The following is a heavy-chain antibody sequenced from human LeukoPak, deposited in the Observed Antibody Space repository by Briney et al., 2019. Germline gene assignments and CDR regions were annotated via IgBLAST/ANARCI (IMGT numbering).Heavy chain of an antibody. CDR2: ISSSSGTI. CDR3: ARGRGSGWYVDY. V-gene: IGHV3-48*01. D-gene: IGHD6-19*01. CDR1: GFSFSSYS. Sequence: GGSLRLSCAASGFSFSSYSMNWVRQAPGKGLEWVSYISSSSGTIYYADSVKGRFTISRDNARNLLYLQMNSLRAEDTAVYYCARGRGSGWYVDYWGQGTLVTVSS. J-gene: IGHJ4*02.